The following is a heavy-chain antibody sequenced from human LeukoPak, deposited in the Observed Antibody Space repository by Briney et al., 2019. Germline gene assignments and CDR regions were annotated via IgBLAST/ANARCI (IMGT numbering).Heavy chain of an antibody. V-gene: IGHV3-9*01. Sequence: PGRSLRLSCAASGFTFDDYAMHWVRQAPGKGLEWVSGISWNSGSIGYADSVKGRFTISRDNAKNSLYLQMNSLRAEDTAVYYCARVPHYHHGMDVWGQGTTVTVSS. CDR3: ARVPHYHHGMDV. CDR2: ISWNSGSI. CDR1: GFTFDDYA. J-gene: IGHJ6*02.